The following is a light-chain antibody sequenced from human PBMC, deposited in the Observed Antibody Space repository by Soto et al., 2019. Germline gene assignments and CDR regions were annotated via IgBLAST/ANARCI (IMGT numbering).Light chain of an antibody. V-gene: IGLV2-8*01. CDR2: EVV. CDR1: RNDIGAYEF. J-gene: IGLJ1*01. CDR3: KSYAGSNTYV. Sequence: QSVLTQPPSASGSPGQSVTISCTGTRNDIGAYEFVSWYQHHPGKAPKLIIYEVVQRPSGVPDRFSGSKSGNTASLTVSGLQAADEAAYYCKSYAGSNTYVFGTGTKVTVL.